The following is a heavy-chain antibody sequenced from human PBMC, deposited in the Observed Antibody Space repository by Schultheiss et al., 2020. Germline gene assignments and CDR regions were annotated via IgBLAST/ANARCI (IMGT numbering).Heavy chain of an antibody. CDR1: GGSISSSSYY. Sequence: GSLRLSCTVSGGSISSSSYYWGWIRQPPGKGLEWIGSIYYSGSTNYNPSLKSRVTISVDTSKNQFSLKLSSVTAADTAVYYCARSETYYYGSGDFDYWGQGTLVTVSS. D-gene: IGHD3-10*01. J-gene: IGHJ4*02. CDR3: ARSETYYYGSGDFDY. V-gene: IGHV4-39*07. CDR2: IYYSGST.